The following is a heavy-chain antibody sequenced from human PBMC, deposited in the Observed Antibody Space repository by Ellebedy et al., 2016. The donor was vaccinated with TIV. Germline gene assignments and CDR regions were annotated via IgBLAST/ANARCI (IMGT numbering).Heavy chain of an antibody. CDR3: AKAGGGGAPDDY. CDR2: ISYDSGNK. Sequence: GESLKISCAASGFMFNTYAMHWVRQAPGKGLEWVAIISYDSGNKFYTDSVKGRFTVPRDNAKNTLYLHLNGLRVEDTAIYYCAKAGGGGAPDDYWGQGTLVTVSS. CDR1: GFMFNTYA. V-gene: IGHV3-30*18. D-gene: IGHD1-26*01. J-gene: IGHJ4*02.